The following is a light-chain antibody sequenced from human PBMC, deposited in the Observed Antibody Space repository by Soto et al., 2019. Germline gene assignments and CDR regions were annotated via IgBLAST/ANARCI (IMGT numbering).Light chain of an antibody. CDR1: QSIDNY. V-gene: IGKV1-39*01. CDR2: SAS. Sequence: DIQMTQSPSSLSASVGDRVTITCRASQSIDNYLNWYQQKSGKAPQLLIYSASHFQSGVPSRFSGGGYGTDFILTISSLQPEDSAIYFCQQSNTAPLTFGGGTKVEIK. J-gene: IGKJ4*01. CDR3: QQSNTAPLT.